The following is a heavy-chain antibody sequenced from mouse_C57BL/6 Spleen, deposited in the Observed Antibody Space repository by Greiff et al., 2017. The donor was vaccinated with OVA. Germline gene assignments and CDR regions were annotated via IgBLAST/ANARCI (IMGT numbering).Heavy chain of an antibody. CDR3: ARGDYGSTWYFDV. CDR1: GYTFTSYW. V-gene: IGHV1-69*01. D-gene: IGHD1-1*01. Sequence: VQLQQSGPELVMPGASVKLSCKASGYTFTSYWMHWVKQRPGQGLEWIGEIDPSDSYTNYNQKFKGKSTLTVDKSSSTAYMQLSSLTSEDSAVYYCARGDYGSTWYFDVWGTGTTVTVSS. J-gene: IGHJ1*03. CDR2: IDPSDSYT.